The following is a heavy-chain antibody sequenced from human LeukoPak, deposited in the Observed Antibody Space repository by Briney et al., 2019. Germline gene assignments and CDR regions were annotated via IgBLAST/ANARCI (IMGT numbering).Heavy chain of an antibody. V-gene: IGHV4-59*12. Sequence: PSETLSLTCTVSGGSINSYYWSWIRQPPGKGLEWIGYIYHRGSTNYNSSLKSRVTISVDTSKNQFSLKLSSVTAADTAVYYCARDSSPVGIAAAGPDYWGQGTLVTVSS. J-gene: IGHJ4*02. CDR2: IYHRGST. CDR1: GGSINSYY. D-gene: IGHD6-13*01. CDR3: ARDSSPVGIAAAGPDY.